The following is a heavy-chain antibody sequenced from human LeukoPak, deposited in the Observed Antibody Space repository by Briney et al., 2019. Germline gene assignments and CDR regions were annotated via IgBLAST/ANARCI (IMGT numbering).Heavy chain of an antibody. J-gene: IGHJ4*02. Sequence: SETLSLTXTVSGGSISSSSYYWGWIRQPPGKGLEWIGSIYYSGSTYYNPSLKSRVTISVDTSKNQFSLKLSSVTAADTAVYYCARGIAAAGIYYFDYWGQGTLVTVSS. D-gene: IGHD6-13*01. CDR2: IYYSGST. V-gene: IGHV4-39*01. CDR3: ARGIAAAGIYYFDY. CDR1: GGSISSSSYY.